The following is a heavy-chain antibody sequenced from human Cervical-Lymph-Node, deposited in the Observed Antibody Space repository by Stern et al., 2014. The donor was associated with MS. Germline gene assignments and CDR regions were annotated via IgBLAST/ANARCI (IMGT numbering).Heavy chain of an antibody. CDR1: GGSISSYY. CDR2: LYYRVST. Sequence: VQLLESGPGLVKPSETLSLTCTVTGGSISSYYWSWIRQPPGKGLESIGFLYYRVSTNSTPPLKSRVTMSVDTSKNQFSLTLSSVTAADTAVYYCARQGDDAPFQHWGQGTLVTVSS. V-gene: IGHV4-59*08. CDR3: ARQGDDAPFQH. J-gene: IGHJ1*01. D-gene: IGHD2-2*01.